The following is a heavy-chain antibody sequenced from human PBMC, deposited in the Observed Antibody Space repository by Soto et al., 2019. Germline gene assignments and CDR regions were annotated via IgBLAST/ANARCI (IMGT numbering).Heavy chain of an antibody. V-gene: IGHV4-30-4*01. CDR1: GGSISSGDYY. CDR2: IYYRGST. Sequence: SETLSLTCTVSGGSISSGDYYWSWIRQPPGKALEWIGHIYYRGSTEYNPSLKSRIAISVDTSRNQFSLKLLSLTAADTAVYYCARDKTGLEYWGQGTLVTVSS. CDR3: ARDKTGLEY. J-gene: IGHJ4*02.